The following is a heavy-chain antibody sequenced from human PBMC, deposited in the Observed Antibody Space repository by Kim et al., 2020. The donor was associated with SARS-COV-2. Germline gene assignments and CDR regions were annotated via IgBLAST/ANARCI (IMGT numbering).Heavy chain of an antibody. CDR2: ISNTGVTT. D-gene: IGHD2-15*01. CDR3: AVRYGLGVVVAPPCS. CDR1: GFTFSTYA. V-gene: IGHV3-23*01. Sequence: GGSLRLSCAASGFTFSTYAMSWVRQAPGKGLAWVSTISNTGVTTYYADSVKGRFIISRDNSKNTLYLQMNSLTAEDTAVYYCAVRYGLGVVVAPPCSWG. J-gene: IGHJ5*01.